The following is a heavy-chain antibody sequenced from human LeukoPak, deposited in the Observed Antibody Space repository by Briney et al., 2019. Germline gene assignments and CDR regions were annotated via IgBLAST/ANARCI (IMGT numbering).Heavy chain of an antibody. CDR2: IYYSGST. D-gene: IGHD2-15*01. CDR3: ASSKRGGGSGY. Sequence: PSETLSLTCTVSGGSISSSSYYWAWIRQPPGKGLEWIGSIYYSGSTYYNPSLKSRVTISVDTSKNQFSLKLSSVTAADTAVYFCASSKRGGGSGYWGQGTLVTVSS. CDR1: GGSISSSSYY. V-gene: IGHV4-39*01. J-gene: IGHJ4*02.